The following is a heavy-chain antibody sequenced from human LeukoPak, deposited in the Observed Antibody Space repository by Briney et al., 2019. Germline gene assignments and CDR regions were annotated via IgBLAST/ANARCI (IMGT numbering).Heavy chain of an antibody. J-gene: IGHJ6*02. V-gene: IGHV4-59*01. D-gene: IGHD5-18*01. CDR1: GGSISSYY. CDR3: ARDRGYSYGYKHYYYGMDV. Sequence: SETLSLTCTVSGGSISSYYWSWIRQPPGRGLEWIGYIYYSGSTNYNPSLKSRVTISVDTSKNQFSLKLSSVTAADTAVYYCARDRGYSYGYKHYYYGMDVWGQGTTVTVSS. CDR2: IYYSGST.